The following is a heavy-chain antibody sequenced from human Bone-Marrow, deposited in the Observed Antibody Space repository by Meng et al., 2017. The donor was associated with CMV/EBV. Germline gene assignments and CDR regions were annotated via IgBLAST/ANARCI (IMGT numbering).Heavy chain of an antibody. J-gene: IGHJ3*02. CDR2: INPNSGGT. CDR3: ARPYCSSTSCPPEDDAFDI. CDR1: GYTFTGYY. Sequence: ASVKVSCKASGYTFTGYYMHWVRQAPGQGLEWMGWINPNSGGTNYAQKFQGRVTMTRDTFISTAYMELSRLRSDDTAVYYCARPYCSSTSCPPEDDAFDIWGQGTMVTVSS. V-gene: IGHV1-2*02. D-gene: IGHD2-2*01.